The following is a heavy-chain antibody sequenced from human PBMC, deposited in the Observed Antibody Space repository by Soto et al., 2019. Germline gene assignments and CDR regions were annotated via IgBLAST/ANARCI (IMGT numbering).Heavy chain of an antibody. D-gene: IGHD6-19*01. J-gene: IGHJ4*02. CDR3: ARPYSSGWYLEGIFDC. Sequence: GGSLRLSCAASGFTFSSYSMNWVRQAPGKGLEWVSSISSSSSYIYYADSVKGRFTISRDNAKNSLYLQMNSLRAEDTAVYYCARPYSSGWYLEGIFDCWGQGTLVTVS. V-gene: IGHV3-21*01. CDR2: ISSSSSYI. CDR1: GFTFSSYS.